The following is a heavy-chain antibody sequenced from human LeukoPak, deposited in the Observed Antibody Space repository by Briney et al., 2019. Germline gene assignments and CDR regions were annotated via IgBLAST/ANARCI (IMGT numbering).Heavy chain of an antibody. V-gene: IGHV3-9*03. D-gene: IGHD5-24*01. CDR2: ISWNSGSI. Sequence: GGSLRLSCAASAFTFSSYGMHWVRQAPGKGLEWVSGISWNSGSIGYADSVKGRFTISRDNAKNSLYLQMNSLRAEDMALYYCAKGSMATINDAFDIWGQGTMVTVSS. CDR1: AFTFSSYG. J-gene: IGHJ3*02. CDR3: AKGSMATINDAFDI.